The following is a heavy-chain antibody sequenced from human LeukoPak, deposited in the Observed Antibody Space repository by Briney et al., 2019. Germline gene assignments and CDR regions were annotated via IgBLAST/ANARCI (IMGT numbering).Heavy chain of an antibody. CDR2: INPDGSVT. V-gene: IGHV3-74*01. J-gene: IGHJ4*02. D-gene: IGHD6-13*01. CDR3: ARDLGIDGAGTEDY. CDR1: GFTFSSYW. Sequence: GGSLRLSCAASGFTFSSYWMHWVRQPPGKGLVWVSRINPDGSVTTHADSVEGRFTISRDNAKNTLYLQMNSLRAEDTAVYYCARDLGIDGAGTEDYWGQGTLVTVSS.